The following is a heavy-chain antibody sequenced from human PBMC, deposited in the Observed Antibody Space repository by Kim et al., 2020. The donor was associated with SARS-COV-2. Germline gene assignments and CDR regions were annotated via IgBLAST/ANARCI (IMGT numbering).Heavy chain of an antibody. CDR1: GGTFSSYA. J-gene: IGHJ6*02. D-gene: IGHD5-18*01. CDR3: ATSGYNYGYVLDV. V-gene: IGHV1-69*13. CDR2: IIPIFGTA. Sequence: SVKVSCKASGGTFSSYAISWVRQAPGQGLEWMGGIIPIFGTANYAQKFQGRVTITADESTSTAYMELSSLRSEDTAVYYCATSGYNYGYVLDVWGQGTTVTVSS.